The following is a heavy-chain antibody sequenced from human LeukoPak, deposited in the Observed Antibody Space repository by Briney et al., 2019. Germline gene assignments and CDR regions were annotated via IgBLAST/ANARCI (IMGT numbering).Heavy chain of an antibody. D-gene: IGHD3-10*01. CDR2: IIPIFGTA. V-gene: IGHV1-69*13. CDR3: ARVYPPGFSNYFDY. CDR1: GGTFSSYA. J-gene: IGHJ4*02. Sequence: SVKVSCKASGGTFSSYAISWVRQAPGQGLEWMGGIIPIFGTANYAQKFQGRVTITADESTSTAYMELSSLRSEDTAVYYCARVYPPGFSNYFDYWGQGTLVTVSS.